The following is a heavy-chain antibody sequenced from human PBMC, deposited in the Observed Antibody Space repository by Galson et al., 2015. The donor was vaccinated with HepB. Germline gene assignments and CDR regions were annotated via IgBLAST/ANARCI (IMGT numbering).Heavy chain of an antibody. J-gene: IGHJ2*01. CDR1: GYSFTNYW. CDR3: ARRAPRHEYSDL. Sequence: QSGAEMKKPGESLKISCKGSGYSFTNYWIAWVRQMPGKGLEWMGIIYPGDSDTRYSPSFQGQVTISADKSISTAYLQWSSLEASDTAKYYCARRAPRHEYSDLWGRGTLVTVSS. V-gene: IGHV5-51*01. CDR2: IYPGDSDT.